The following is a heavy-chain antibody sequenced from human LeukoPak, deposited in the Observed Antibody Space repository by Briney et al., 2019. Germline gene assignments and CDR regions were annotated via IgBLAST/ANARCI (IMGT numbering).Heavy chain of an antibody. CDR1: GFIFGDYW. V-gene: IGHV3-7*01. CDR2: IKQDGAEK. J-gene: IGHJ4*02. D-gene: IGHD1-26*01. CDR3: ARVGAWDLQRVFDY. Sequence: GGSLRLSCAASGFIFGDYWMTWARHVPGKALEWVANIKQDGAEKHYAESVEGRSIISRDNDKNSLYLEMDSLKVEDTAVYYCARVGAWDLQRVFDYWGQGTLVTVSS.